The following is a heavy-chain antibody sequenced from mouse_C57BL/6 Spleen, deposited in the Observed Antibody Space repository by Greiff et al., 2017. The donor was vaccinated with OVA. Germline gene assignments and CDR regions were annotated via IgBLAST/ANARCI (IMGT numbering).Heavy chain of an antibody. V-gene: IGHV1-53*01. Sequence: QVQLQQPGTELVKPGASVKLSCKASGYTFTSYWMHWVKQRPGQGLEWIGNINPSNGGTNYNEKFKSKATLTVDKSSSTAYMQLSSLTSEDSAVYYCARRSGYDGSPHWYFDVWGTGTTVTVSS. J-gene: IGHJ1*03. D-gene: IGHD1-1*01. CDR3: ARRSGYDGSPHWYFDV. CDR1: GYTFTSYW. CDR2: INPSNGGT.